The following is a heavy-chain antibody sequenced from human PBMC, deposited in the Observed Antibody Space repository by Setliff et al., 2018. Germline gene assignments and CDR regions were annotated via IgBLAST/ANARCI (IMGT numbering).Heavy chain of an antibody. J-gene: IGHJ5*02. Sequence: ASVKVSCKASGYTFTGYYTHWVRQAPGQGLEWMGWINTNSGDTHSAQKFQGRVTMTRDTSINTAYMELSSLTSDDTAFYYCVRSGKFGMRFWFDQWGLGTLVTVSS. CDR1: GYTFTGYY. V-gene: IGHV1-2*02. D-gene: IGHD1-26*01. CDR3: VRSGKFGMRFWFDQ. CDR2: INTNSGDT.